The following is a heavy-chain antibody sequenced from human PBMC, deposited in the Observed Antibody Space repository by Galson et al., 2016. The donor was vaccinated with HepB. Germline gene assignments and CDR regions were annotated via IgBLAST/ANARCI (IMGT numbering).Heavy chain of an antibody. V-gene: IGHV1-18*04. D-gene: IGHD1-1*01. CDR3: ARRRLEAATPYFDY. J-gene: IGHJ4*02. CDR2: ISANSGNT. CDR1: GYRFPTYG. Sequence: SVKVSCKASGYRFPTYGISWVRQAPGQGLEWLGWISANSGNTIYAQKFQDRVTMTRDTSASTVYMDLRSLRSDDTAVYYCARRRLEAATPYFDYWGQGTLVTVSS.